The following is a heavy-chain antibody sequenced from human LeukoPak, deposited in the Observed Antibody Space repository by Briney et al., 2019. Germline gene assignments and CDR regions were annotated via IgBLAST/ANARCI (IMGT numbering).Heavy chain of an antibody. V-gene: IGHV3-49*04. J-gene: IGHJ6*03. CDR2: IRSKAYGGTT. Sequence: GGSLRLSCTASGFTFGDYAMSWVRQAPGKGLEWVGFIRSKAYGGTTEYAASVKGRFTISRDDSKSIAYLQMNSLKTEDTAVYYCTRDEIAAAGTTVPYYYYYYMDVWGKGTTVTISS. CDR1: GFTFGDYA. CDR3: TRDEIAAAGTTVPYYYYYYMDV. D-gene: IGHD6-13*01.